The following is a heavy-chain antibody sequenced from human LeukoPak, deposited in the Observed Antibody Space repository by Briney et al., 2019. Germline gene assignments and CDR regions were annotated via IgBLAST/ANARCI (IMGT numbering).Heavy chain of an antibody. V-gene: IGHV4-61*02. Sequence: PSETLSLTCTVSGGSISSGSYYWRWIRQPAGKGLEWIGRIYTSGSTNYNPSLKSRVTISVDTSKNQFSLKLSSVTAADTAVYYCARALAAAGTFWFDPWGQGTLVTVSS. D-gene: IGHD6-13*01. CDR1: GGSISSGSYY. J-gene: IGHJ5*02. CDR3: ARALAAAGTFWFDP. CDR2: IYTSGST.